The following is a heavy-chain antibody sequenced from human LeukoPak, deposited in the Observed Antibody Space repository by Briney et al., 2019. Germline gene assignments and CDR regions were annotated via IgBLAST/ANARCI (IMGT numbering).Heavy chain of an antibody. Sequence: GGSLRLSCAASGFTVSNNYMSWVRQAPGKGLEWIAVIYSGGSTFHADSVKGRFIISRENSKNTLYLQMNSVRVEDTAVYYCATGTHPGSWGQGTLVTVSS. V-gene: IGHV3-66*01. D-gene: IGHD1-14*01. CDR3: ATGTHPGS. CDR1: GFTVSNNY. J-gene: IGHJ4*02. CDR2: IYSGGST.